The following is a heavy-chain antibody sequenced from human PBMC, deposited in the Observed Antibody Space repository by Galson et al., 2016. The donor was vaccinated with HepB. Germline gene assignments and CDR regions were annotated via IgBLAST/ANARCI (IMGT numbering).Heavy chain of an antibody. Sequence: SLRLSCAVSGFTFRDYYLTWIRQAPGKGLEWISYIGMSDTTIYYADSVKGRFTVSRDNANRSLYLQMNSLRAEDTAVYCCARSWYYSILSGYYPYFDDWGQGTLVTVSP. CDR2: IGMSDTTI. V-gene: IGHV3-11*01. CDR1: GFTFRDYY. J-gene: IGHJ4*02. CDR3: ARSWYYSILSGYYPYFDD. D-gene: IGHD3-9*01.